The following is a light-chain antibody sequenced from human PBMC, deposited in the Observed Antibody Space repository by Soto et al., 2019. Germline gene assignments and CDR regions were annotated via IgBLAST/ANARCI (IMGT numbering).Light chain of an antibody. CDR1: SSDVGSYSF. CDR3: TSYTSSSSLRV. J-gene: IGLJ3*02. Sequence: QSGLTQPACVSLSPGQSITITCTGTSSDVGSYSFVSWYQQHPGKAPKLIIYGVSDRPSGVSNRFSGSKSGNTASLTISGLQAEDEADYYCTSYTSSSSLRVFGGGTQLTAL. CDR2: GVS. V-gene: IGLV2-14*01.